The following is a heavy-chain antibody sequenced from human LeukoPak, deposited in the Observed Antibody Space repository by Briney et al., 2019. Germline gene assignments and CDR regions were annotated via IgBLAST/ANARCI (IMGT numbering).Heavy chain of an antibody. Sequence: SETLSLTCTVSGGSVNSGSYYWSWIRQPPGKGLEWIGYIYYSGTTNCDPSLKGRVTISVDTSKNQFSLKMSSVTAADTAVYYCASVYDYVQSWGQGTLVTVSS. D-gene: IGHD3-16*01. CDR3: ASVYDYVQS. J-gene: IGHJ4*02. CDR2: IYYSGTT. CDR1: GGSVNSGSYY. V-gene: IGHV4-61*01.